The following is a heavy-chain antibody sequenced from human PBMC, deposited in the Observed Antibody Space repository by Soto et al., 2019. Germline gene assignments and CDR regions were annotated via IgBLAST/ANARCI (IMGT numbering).Heavy chain of an antibody. Sequence: GGSLRLSCAASGFTFSSYAMSWVRQAPGKGLEWVSAISGSGGSTYYADSVKGRFTISRDNSKNTLYLQMNSLRAEDTAVYYCAKVFFRLPEWFRNRAYYYYYMDVWGKGTTVTVSS. CDR3: AKVFFRLPEWFRNRAYYYYYMDV. CDR1: GFTFSSYA. V-gene: IGHV3-23*01. J-gene: IGHJ6*03. D-gene: IGHD3-3*01. CDR2: ISGSGGST.